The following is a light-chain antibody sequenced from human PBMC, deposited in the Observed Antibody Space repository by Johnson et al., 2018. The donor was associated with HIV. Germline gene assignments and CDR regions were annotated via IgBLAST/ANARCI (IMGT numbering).Light chain of an antibody. CDR3: GTWDSSLSVYV. Sequence: HSVLTQPPSVSAAPGQKVTISCSGSSSNIGNNYVSWYQQLPGGAPKLLIYENNMRPSGIPDRFSGSKSGTSATLDITGLQTGDEADYYCGTWDSSLSVYVFGNGTKVTVL. CDR2: ENN. V-gene: IGLV1-51*02. CDR1: SSNIGNNY. J-gene: IGLJ1*01.